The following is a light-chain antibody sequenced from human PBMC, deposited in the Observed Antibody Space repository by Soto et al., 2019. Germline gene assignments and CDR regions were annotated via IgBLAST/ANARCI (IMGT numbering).Light chain of an antibody. Sequence: DIVMTQSPLSLPVTPGEPASISCRSSQSLLHSNGYNYLDWYLQKPGQSPQLLIYLGSNRASGVPDRFRGSGSGTDLTLKISRVEAEDVGVYYCMQALQTSWTFGQGTKVEIK. CDR3: MQALQTSWT. J-gene: IGKJ1*01. CDR2: LGS. CDR1: QSLLHSNGYNY. V-gene: IGKV2-28*01.